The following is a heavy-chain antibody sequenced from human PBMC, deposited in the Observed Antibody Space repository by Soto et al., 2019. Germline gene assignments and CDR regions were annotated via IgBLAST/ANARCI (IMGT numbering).Heavy chain of an antibody. CDR2: IIPRFGTA. Sequence: QVQLVQSGAEVKKPGSSVKVSCKASGGTFSSYAISWVRQAPGQGLEWMGGIIPRFGTANYAQKFQGIVTITADESTSTAYMELSSLRSEDTAVYYCARDLPFVYGGNSRRNWFDPWGQGTLVTVSS. V-gene: IGHV1-69*12. D-gene: IGHD4-17*01. J-gene: IGHJ5*02. CDR3: ARDLPFVYGGNSRRNWFDP. CDR1: GGTFSSYA.